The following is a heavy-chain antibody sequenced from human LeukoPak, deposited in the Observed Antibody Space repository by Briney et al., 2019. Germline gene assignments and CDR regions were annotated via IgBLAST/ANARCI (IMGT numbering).Heavy chain of an antibody. D-gene: IGHD3-22*01. CDR3: ARGTFYYDSSGPPDAFDI. CDR1: GFTFSSYA. Sequence: GGSLRLSCAASGFTFSSYAMSWVRQAPGKGLEWVSYISSSGSTIYYADSVKGRFTISRDNAKNSLYLQMNSLRAEDTAVYYCARGTFYYDSSGPPDAFDIWGQGTMVTVSS. CDR2: ISSSGSTI. V-gene: IGHV3-48*04. J-gene: IGHJ3*02.